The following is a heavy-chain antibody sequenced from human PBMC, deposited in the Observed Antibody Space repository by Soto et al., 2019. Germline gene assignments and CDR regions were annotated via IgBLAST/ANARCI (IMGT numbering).Heavy chain of an antibody. CDR1: GYTFTSYG. V-gene: IGHV1-18*01. J-gene: IGHJ5*02. Sequence: SVKVSCKASGYTFTSYGISWVRQAPGQGLEWMGWISAYNGNTNYAQKLQGRVTMTTDTSTSTAYMELRSLRSDDTAVYYCALNVLRFLEWFPTNWFDPWGQGTLVTV. CDR3: ALNVLRFLEWFPTNWFDP. CDR2: ISAYNGNT. D-gene: IGHD3-3*01.